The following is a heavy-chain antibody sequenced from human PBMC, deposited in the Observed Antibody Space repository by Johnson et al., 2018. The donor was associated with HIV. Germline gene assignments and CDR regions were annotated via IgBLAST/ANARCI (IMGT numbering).Heavy chain of an antibody. V-gene: IGHV3-13*01. Sequence: MQLVESGGGLVQPGGSLRLSCAASGFTFSSYDMHWVRQATGKGLEWVSAIGTAGDTYYPGSVKGRFTISRENAKNSLYLQMNSLRAEDTALYYCARDLIGWELRGAFDIWGQGTMVTVSS. CDR2: IGTAGDT. CDR3: ARDLIGWELRGAFDI. CDR1: GFTFSSYD. J-gene: IGHJ3*02. D-gene: IGHD1-26*01.